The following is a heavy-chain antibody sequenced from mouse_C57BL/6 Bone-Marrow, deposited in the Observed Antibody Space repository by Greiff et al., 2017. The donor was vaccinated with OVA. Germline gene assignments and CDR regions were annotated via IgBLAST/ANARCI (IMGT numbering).Heavy chain of an antibody. CDR1: GYTFTSYW. D-gene: IGHD2-1*01. Sequence: QVQLQQPGAELVKPGASVKLSCKASGYTFTSYWMQWVKQRPGQGLEWIGEIDPSDSYTNYNQKFKGKATLTVDTSSSTAYMQISSLTSEDSAVYYCASEGYGNYGVWFAYWGQGTLVTVSA. CDR2: IDPSDSYT. CDR3: ASEGYGNYGVWFAY. V-gene: IGHV1-50*01. J-gene: IGHJ3*01.